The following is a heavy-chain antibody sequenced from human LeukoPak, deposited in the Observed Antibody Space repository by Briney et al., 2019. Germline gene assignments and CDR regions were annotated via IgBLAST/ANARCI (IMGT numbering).Heavy chain of an antibody. V-gene: IGHV5-51*01. J-gene: IGHJ4*02. CDR1: GYSFTSYW. CDR3: ARHVRGGWFGGVIVPTHFDY. Sequence: GECLKISCKGSGYSFTSYWIGWVRQMPGKGLEWMGTIYPGDSDTRYSPSFQGQVTISADKSISTAYLQWSSLKASDTAMYYCARHVRGGWFGGVIVPTHFDYWGQGTLVTVSS. CDR2: IYPGDSDT. D-gene: IGHD3-16*02.